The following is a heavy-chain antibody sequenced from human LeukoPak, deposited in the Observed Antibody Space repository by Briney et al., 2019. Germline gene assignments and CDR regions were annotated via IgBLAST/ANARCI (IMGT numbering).Heavy chain of an antibody. CDR3: ARDRFASSSWYYYYMDV. Sequence: ASVKVSCKASGGTFSSYAISWVRQAPGQGLEWMGGIIPIFGTANYAQEFQGRVTITADKSTSTAYMELSSLRSDDTAVYYCARDRFASSSWYYYYMDVWGKGTTVTVSS. J-gene: IGHJ6*03. D-gene: IGHD6-13*01. CDR2: IIPIFGTA. CDR1: GGTFSSYA. V-gene: IGHV1-69*06.